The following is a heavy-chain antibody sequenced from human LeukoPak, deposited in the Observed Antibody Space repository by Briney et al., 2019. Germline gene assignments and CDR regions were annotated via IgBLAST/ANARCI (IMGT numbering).Heavy chain of an antibody. CDR1: GGSISSYY. Sequence: SETLSLTCTVSGGSISSYYWSWIRQPPGKGLEWIGEINHSGSTNYNPSLKSRVTISVDTSKNQFSLKLSSVTAADTAVYYCARGPNWYYDILTGYYETRYYYGMDVWGQGTTVTVSS. CDR3: ARGPNWYYDILTGYYETRYYYGMDV. J-gene: IGHJ6*02. CDR2: INHSGST. D-gene: IGHD3-9*01. V-gene: IGHV4-34*01.